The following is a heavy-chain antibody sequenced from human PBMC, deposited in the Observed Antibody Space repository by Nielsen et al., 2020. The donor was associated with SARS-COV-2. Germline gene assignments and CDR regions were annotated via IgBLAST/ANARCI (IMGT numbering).Heavy chain of an antibody. CDR2: IHHSGTT. CDR3: ARAPVAVAGNEPYYFDY. V-gene: IGHV4-59*13. Sequence: GSLRLSCTVSGASISDYYWSWIRQPPGKGLEWIGYIHHSGTTNYNPSLKSRVILSVDTSKNQFSLRLTSVTAADTALYYCARAPVAVAGNEPYYFDYWGQGKLVTVSS. CDR1: GASISDYY. J-gene: IGHJ4*02. D-gene: IGHD6-19*01.